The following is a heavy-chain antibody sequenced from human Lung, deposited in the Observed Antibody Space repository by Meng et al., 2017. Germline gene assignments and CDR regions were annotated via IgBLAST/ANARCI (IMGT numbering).Heavy chain of an antibody. CDR2: IIPILERA. V-gene: IGHV1-69*02. D-gene: IGHD3-16*01. CDR1: GVTVSRYS. CDR3: ASAMGNYVPATNEWTPSYFDY. Sequence: QVQLVQSGAEVKTPGSSVKVACTPSGVTVSRYSFSWVRQAPGQGLEWMGRIIPILERANYAQKFQGRVTITADISTTTAYMEMRSLRSEDTAVYYCASAMGNYVPATNEWTPSYFDYWGRGTLVTVSS. J-gene: IGHJ4*02.